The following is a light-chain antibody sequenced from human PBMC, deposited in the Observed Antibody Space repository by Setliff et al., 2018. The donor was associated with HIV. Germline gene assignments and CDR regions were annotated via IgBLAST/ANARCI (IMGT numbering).Light chain of an antibody. Sequence: QSVLTQPPSVSGAPGQRVTISCTGSSSNIGAGYDVHWYQQLPGTAPKLLIYGNSNRPSGVPDRFSGSKSGTSASLAITGLQAEDEADYYCQSYDSSLSGSGFGGGTKXTVL. J-gene: IGLJ3*02. CDR1: SSNIGAGYD. CDR2: GNS. CDR3: QSYDSSLSGSG. V-gene: IGLV1-40*01.